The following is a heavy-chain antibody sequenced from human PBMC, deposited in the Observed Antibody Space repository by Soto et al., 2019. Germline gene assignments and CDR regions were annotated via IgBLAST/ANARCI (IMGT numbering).Heavy chain of an antibody. V-gene: IGHV1-2*02. J-gene: IGHJ4*01. CDR3: ARDPRPVYNVDY. CDR2: INPNSGDT. D-gene: IGHD6-6*01. CDR1: GYTFNAYY. Sequence: ASVKVSCKASGYTFNAYYIHWVRQAPGQGLEWVGRINPNSGDTTYMQKFAGRVTMTRDTSISTAYLELSGLRSDDTAIYYCARDPRPVYNVDYWGQ.